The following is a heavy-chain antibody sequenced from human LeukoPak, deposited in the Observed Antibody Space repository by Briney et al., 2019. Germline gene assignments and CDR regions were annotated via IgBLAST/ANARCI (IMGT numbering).Heavy chain of an antibody. J-gene: IGHJ4*02. V-gene: IGHV1-69*04. CDR3: ARDGRDGYKQNPGIFDY. Sequence: GSSVKVSCKASGGTFSSYAISWVRQAPGQGLEWMGRIIPILGIANYAQKFQGRVTITADKSTSTAYMELSSLRSEDTAVYYCARDGRDGYKQNPGIFDYWGQGTLVTVSS. CDR2: IIPILGIA. CDR1: GGTFSSYA. D-gene: IGHD5-24*01.